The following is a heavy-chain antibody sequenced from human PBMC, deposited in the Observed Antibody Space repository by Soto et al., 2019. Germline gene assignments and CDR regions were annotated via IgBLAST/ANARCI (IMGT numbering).Heavy chain of an antibody. CDR3: AYGSSSAWIDY. J-gene: IGHJ4*02. CDR2: AYFSGGNT. CDR1: GDSMRGYHFY. Sequence: PSETLSLTCIVSGDSMRGYHFYWGWIRQAPGKGLEWIGSAYFSGGNTYYSPSLKSRVSISVDTSKNEFSLRLTSLTAADTAVYFCAYGSSSAWIDYWGQGTLVT. V-gene: IGHV4-39*01. D-gene: IGHD6-25*01.